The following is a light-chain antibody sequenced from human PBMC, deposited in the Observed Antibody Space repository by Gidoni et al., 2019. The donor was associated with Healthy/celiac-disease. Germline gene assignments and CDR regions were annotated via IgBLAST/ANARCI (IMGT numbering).Light chain of an antibody. CDR3: GTWDSSLSAGWV. V-gene: IGLV1-51*01. Sequence: QSVLTQPPSVSAAPGQKVTISCSGSSSNIGNNYVSLQQLPGTAPKLLIYDNNKRPSGIPDRFSGSKSGTSATLGITGLQTGDEADYYCGTWDSSLSAGWVFGGGTKLTVL. CDR1: SSNIGNNY. J-gene: IGLJ3*02. CDR2: DNN.